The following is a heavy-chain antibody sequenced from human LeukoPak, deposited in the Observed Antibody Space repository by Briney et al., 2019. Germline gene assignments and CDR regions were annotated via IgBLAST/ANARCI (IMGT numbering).Heavy chain of an antibody. J-gene: IGHJ5*02. CDR2: IYYSGST. Sequence: SETLSLTCPVSGGSISSSSYYWGWIRQPPGKGLEWIGSIYYSGSTYYNPSLKSRDTISVDTSKNQFSLKLSSVTAADTAVYYCARAIIGVVPTPPLGWFDPWGQGTLVTVSS. CDR1: GGSISSSSYY. V-gene: IGHV4-39*07. CDR3: ARAIIGVVPTPPLGWFDP. D-gene: IGHD2-2*01.